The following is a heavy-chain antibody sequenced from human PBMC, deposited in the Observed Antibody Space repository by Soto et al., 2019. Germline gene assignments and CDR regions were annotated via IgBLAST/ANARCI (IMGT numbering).Heavy chain of an antibody. V-gene: IGHV4-39*01. D-gene: IGHD3-10*01. J-gene: IGHJ4*02. CDR3: ARHQGSGSYSLDY. CDR2: VHYSGNT. CDR1: GGSISSSSYY. Sequence: SETLSLTCTVSGGSISSSSYYWGWVRQPPGKGLEWIGGVHYSGNTYYNPSLESRLTISLDTSKNQFSLRLSSVTAADTAVHYCARHQGSGSYSLDYWGRGTLVPVSS.